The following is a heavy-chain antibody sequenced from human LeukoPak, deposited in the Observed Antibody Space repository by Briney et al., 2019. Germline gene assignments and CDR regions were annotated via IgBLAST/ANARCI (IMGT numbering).Heavy chain of an antibody. J-gene: IGHJ4*02. CDR3: ARGSPGGDFWSGYLIDY. V-gene: IGHV1-69*05. CDR1: GGTFSSYA. CDR2: IIPIFGTA. D-gene: IGHD3-3*01. Sequence: SVKVSCKASGGTFSSYAISWVRQAPGQGLEWMGGIIPIFGTANYAQKFQGRVTITTDESTSTAYMELSSLRSEDTAVYYCARGSPGGDFWSGYLIDYWGQGTLVTVSP.